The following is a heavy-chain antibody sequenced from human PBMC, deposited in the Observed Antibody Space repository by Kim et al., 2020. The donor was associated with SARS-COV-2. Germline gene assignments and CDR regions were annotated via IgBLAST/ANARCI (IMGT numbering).Heavy chain of an antibody. CDR2: INHSGST. Sequence: SETLSLTCAVYGGSFSGYYWSWIRQPPGKGLEWIGEINHSGSTNYNPSLKSRVTISVDTSKNQFSLKLSSVTAADTAVYYCARDRARGSSAIIQGWYFDLWGRGTLVTVSS. CDR1: GGSFSGYY. J-gene: IGHJ2*01. D-gene: IGHD3-16*01. V-gene: IGHV4-34*01. CDR3: ARDRARGSSAIIQGWYFDL.